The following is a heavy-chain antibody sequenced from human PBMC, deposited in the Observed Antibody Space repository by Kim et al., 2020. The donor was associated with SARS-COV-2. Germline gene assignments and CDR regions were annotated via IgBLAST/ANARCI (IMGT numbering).Heavy chain of an antibody. J-gene: IGHJ5*02. CDR3: ARLIAARPFDP. Sequence: TNYNPSLKSRVTISVDTSKNQFSLKLSSVTAADTAVYYCARLIAARPFDPWGQGTLVTVSS. V-gene: IGHV4-34*01. D-gene: IGHD6-6*01. CDR2: T.